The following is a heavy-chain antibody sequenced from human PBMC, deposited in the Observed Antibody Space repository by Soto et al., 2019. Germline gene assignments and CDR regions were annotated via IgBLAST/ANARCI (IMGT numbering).Heavy chain of an antibody. CDR1: GFTFSSFT. D-gene: IGHD6-19*01. J-gene: IGHJ4*02. CDR3: ARSIAVAGTPEFDY. Sequence: QVQLVESGGGVVQPGRSLRLSCAASGFTFSSFTMHWVRQAPGKGLEWVALISYDAGNNKYYADSVKGRFSISRDNSRNTLYLQLYSLRAEDTAVYYCARSIAVAGTPEFDYWGQGTLVTVSS. V-gene: IGHV3-30-3*01. CDR2: ISYDAGNNK.